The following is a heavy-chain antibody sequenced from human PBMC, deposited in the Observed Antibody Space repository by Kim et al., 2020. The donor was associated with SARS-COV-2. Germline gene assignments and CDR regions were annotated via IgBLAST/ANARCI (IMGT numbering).Heavy chain of an antibody. D-gene: IGHD3-9*01. CDR3: ARHFSPNYDILTGYSPPVFDY. CDR2: IDPSDSYT. V-gene: IGHV5-10-1*01. J-gene: IGHJ4*02. Sequence: GESLKISCKGSGYSFTSYWISWVRQMPGKGLEWMGRIDPSDSYTNYSPSFQGHVTISADKSISTAYLQWSSLKASDTAMYYCARHFSPNYDILTGYSPPVFDYWGQGTLVTVSS. CDR1: GYSFTSYW.